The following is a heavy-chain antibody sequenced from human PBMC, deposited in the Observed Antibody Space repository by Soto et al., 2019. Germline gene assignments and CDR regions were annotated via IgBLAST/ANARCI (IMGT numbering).Heavy chain of an antibody. J-gene: IGHJ6*02. V-gene: IGHV1-18*01. CDR2: ISAYNGNT. CDR3: ARGGRHDSSGYCLTFSGMDV. CDR1: GYTFTSYG. Sequence: QVQLVQSGAEVKKPGASVKVSCKASGYTFTSYGISWVRQAPGQGLEWMGWISAYNGNTNYAQKLQGRVSMTTDTSTSTAYMELRSLRSDDTAVYYCARGGRHDSSGYCLTFSGMDVWGQGTTVTVSS. D-gene: IGHD3-22*01.